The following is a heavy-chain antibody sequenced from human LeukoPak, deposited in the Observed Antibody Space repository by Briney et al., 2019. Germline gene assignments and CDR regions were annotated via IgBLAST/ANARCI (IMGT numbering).Heavy chain of an antibody. CDR2: NYYSGST. CDR1: GGSISSYY. Sequence: SETLSLTCTVSGGSISSYYWRWIRQPPGKGLEWLGYNYYSGSTNYNPSLKSRVTISVDTPKNQFSLKLSSVTAADTAVYYCAREYASTSGRAFDIWGQGTMVTVSS. J-gene: IGHJ3*02. CDR3: AREYASTSGRAFDI. D-gene: IGHD2-2*01. V-gene: IGHV4-59*01.